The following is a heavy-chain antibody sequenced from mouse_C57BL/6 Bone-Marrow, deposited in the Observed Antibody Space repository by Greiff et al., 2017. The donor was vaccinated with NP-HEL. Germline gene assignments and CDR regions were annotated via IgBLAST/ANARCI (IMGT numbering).Heavy chain of an antibody. CDR1: GFTFSSYT. CDR3: ARGLEDYAMDY. Sequence: EVQLQESGGGLVKPGGSLKLSCAASGFTFSSYTMSWVRQTPEKRLEWVATISGGGGNTYYPDSVKGRFTISRDNAKNPLYLQMSSLRSEDTALYYCARGLEDYAMDYWGQGTSVTVSS. CDR2: ISGGGGNT. J-gene: IGHJ4*01. V-gene: IGHV5-9*01.